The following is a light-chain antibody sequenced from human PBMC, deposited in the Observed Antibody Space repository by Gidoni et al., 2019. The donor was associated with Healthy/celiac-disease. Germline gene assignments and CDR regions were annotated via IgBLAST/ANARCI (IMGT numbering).Light chain of an antibody. V-gene: IGKV3-11*01. J-gene: IGKJ1*01. CDR3: QQRSNWPGT. Sequence: VLTQSPATLSCSQGERATRSCRASQSVSSYLAWYHQKPGQAPRLLIYDASNRATGIPARFSGSGSGTDFTLTISSLEPEDFAVYYCQQRSNWPGTFGQGTKVEIK. CDR1: QSVSSY. CDR2: DAS.